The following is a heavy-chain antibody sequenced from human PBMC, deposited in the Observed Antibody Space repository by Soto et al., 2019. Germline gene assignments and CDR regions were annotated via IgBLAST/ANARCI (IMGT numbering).Heavy chain of an antibody. D-gene: IGHD4-17*01. CDR2: INHSGST. J-gene: IGHJ3*02. CDR3: ARVPLRWKYAFDI. V-gene: IGHV4-34*01. CDR1: GGSFSGYY. Sequence: PSETLSLTCAVYGGSFSGYYWGWIRQPPGKGLEWIGEINHSGSTNYNPSLKSRVTISVDTSKNQFSLKLSSVTAADTAVYYCARVPLRWKYAFDIWGQGTMVTVSS.